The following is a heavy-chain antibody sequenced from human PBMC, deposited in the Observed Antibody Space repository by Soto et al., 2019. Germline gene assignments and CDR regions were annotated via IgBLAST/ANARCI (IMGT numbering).Heavy chain of an antibody. Sequence: EVQLLESGGGLVQPGGSLRLSCAASGFTFNNFPMSWVRQAPGKGLEWVSSITKNSDRTFYAAAVKGRFTLSIDNSRNAVFLQLNSLREEDTALYSCAEGGFYDGFDYWGQGPLVTVSS. CDR3: AEGGFYDGFDY. CDR2: ITKNSDRT. J-gene: IGHJ4*02. CDR1: GFTFNNFP. V-gene: IGHV3-23*01. D-gene: IGHD5-12*01.